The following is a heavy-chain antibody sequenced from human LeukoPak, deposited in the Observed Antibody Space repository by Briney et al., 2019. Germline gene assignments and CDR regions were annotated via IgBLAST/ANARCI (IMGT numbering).Heavy chain of an antibody. CDR1: GFIFSGSA. Sequence: GGSLRLSCAASGFIFSGSAMHWVRQASGKGREWVGRVRSKANNHATTYAAALKGRFNISRDDSKNTIYLEMNSLKAEDTAVYYCTRGTSSGFDYWGRGTLVTVSS. J-gene: IGHJ4*02. CDR2: VRSKANNHAT. V-gene: IGHV3-73*01. D-gene: IGHD6-19*01. CDR3: TRGTSSGFDY.